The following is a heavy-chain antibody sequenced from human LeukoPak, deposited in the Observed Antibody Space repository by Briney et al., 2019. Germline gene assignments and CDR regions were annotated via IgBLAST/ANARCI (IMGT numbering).Heavy chain of an antibody. J-gene: IGHJ4*02. D-gene: IGHD2-21*02. V-gene: IGHV4-4*07. Sequence: PSETLSLTCSVSDGSISSFCWSWIRQPAGKGLEWIGRIHTSGSTDYNPSLKSRVTMSVDTSKNQFSLKLSSVTAADTAVYYCAREPCGDCYHDFWGQGTLVTVSS. CDR1: DGSISSFC. CDR2: IHTSGST. CDR3: AREPCGDCYHDF.